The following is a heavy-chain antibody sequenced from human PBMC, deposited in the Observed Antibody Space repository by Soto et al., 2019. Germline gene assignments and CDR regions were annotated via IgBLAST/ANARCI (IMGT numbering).Heavy chain of an antibody. CDR1: GFTFSSYA. V-gene: IGHV3-23*01. J-gene: IGHJ4*02. CDR2: ISGSGGST. CDR3: AKPPIVVVPAAISTFDY. D-gene: IGHD2-2*01. Sequence: GGSLRLSCAASGFTFSSYAMSWVRQAPGKGLEWVSAISGSGGSTYYADSGKGRLTISRDNSKNTLYLQMNSLRAEDTAVYYCAKPPIVVVPAAISTFDYWGQGTLVTVSS.